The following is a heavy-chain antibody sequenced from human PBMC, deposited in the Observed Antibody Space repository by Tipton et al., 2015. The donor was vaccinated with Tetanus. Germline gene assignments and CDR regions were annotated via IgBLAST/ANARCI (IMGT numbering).Heavy chain of an antibody. Sequence: MQLVQSGGGLIQPGGSLRLSCAASGFTVSSNYMSWVRQAPGKGLEWVSVIYSGGSTYYADSVKGRFTISRDNSRNTLYLQMNSLRAEDTAVYYCAIYYYDSRWSVDWGQGTLVTVSS. J-gene: IGHJ4*02. D-gene: IGHD3-22*01. CDR2: IYSGGST. CDR1: GFTVSSNY. CDR3: AIYYYDSRWSVD. V-gene: IGHV3-53*01.